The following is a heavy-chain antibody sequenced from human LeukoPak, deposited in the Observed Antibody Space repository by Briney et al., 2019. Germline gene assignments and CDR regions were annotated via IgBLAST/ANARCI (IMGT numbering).Heavy chain of an antibody. Sequence: ASVKVSCKASGYTFTGYYMHWVRQAPGQGLEWMGWINPNSGGTNYAQKFQGRVTMTRDTSTSTAYMELSRLRSDDTAVYYCARDRCSGGSCYYYYMDVWGKGTTVTISS. CDR2: INPNSGGT. J-gene: IGHJ6*03. CDR3: ARDRCSGGSCYYYYMDV. CDR1: GYTFTGYY. V-gene: IGHV1-2*02. D-gene: IGHD2-15*01.